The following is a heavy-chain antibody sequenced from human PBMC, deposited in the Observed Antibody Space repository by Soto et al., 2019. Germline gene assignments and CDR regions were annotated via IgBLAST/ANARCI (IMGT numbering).Heavy chain of an antibody. CDR3: ACYPGYCNSTSCYNAFDI. CDR2: INPNSGGT. CDR1: GYTFTGYY. D-gene: IGHD2-2*02. V-gene: IGHV1-2*04. Sequence: ASVKVSCKASGYTFTGYYMHWVRQAPGQGLEWMGWINPNSGGTNYAQKFQGWVTMTRDTSISTAYMELSRLRSDDTAVYYCACYPGYCNSTSCYNAFDIWGQGTMVTVSS. J-gene: IGHJ3*02.